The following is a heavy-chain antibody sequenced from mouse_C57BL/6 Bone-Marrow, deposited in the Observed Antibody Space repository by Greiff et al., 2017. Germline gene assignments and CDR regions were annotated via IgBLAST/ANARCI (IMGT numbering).Heavy chain of an antibody. CDR3: ACRITTVVAYYFDY. V-gene: IGHV1-53*01. CDR2: INPSNGGT. Sequence: VQLQQPGTELVKPGASVKLSCKASGYTFTSSWMHWVKQRPGQGLEWIGHINPSNGGTNYNEKFKGKATLTVDKSSSTAYMPLSSLTSEDSAVYYGACRITTVVAYYFDYWGQGTTLTVSS. J-gene: IGHJ2*01. D-gene: IGHD1-1*01. CDR1: GYTFTSSW.